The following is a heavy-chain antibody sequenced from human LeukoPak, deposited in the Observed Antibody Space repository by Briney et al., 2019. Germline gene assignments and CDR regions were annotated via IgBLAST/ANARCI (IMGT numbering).Heavy chain of an antibody. CDR1: GYSISRGHY. V-gene: IGHV4-38-2*01. D-gene: IGHD5-18*01. Sequence: SETLSLTCAASGYSISRGHYWGWIRQPPGKGLEWIGSLYHSGSPYYSPSLRGRVTISVDTSKNHISLKLSSVTAADTAVYYCARVIGYSYGYAIDYWGQGTPVTVSS. J-gene: IGHJ4*02. CDR2: LYHSGSP. CDR3: ARVIGYSYGYAIDY.